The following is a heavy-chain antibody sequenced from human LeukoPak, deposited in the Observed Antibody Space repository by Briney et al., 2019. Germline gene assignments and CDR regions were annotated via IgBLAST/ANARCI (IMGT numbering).Heavy chain of an antibody. V-gene: IGHV1-69*06. CDR3: ARGYYYGPGFDP. D-gene: IGHD3-10*01. Sequence: GASVKVSCKASGGTFSSYAISWVRQAPGQGLEWMGGIIPIFGTANYAQKFQGRVTITADKSTSTAYMELSSLRSEDTAVYYCARGYYYGPGFDPWGQGTLVTVSS. CDR2: IIPIFGTA. CDR1: GGTFSSYA. J-gene: IGHJ5*02.